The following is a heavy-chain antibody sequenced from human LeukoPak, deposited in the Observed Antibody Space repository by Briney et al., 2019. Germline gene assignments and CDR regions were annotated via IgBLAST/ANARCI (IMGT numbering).Heavy chain of an antibody. V-gene: IGHV3-30-3*01. Sequence: PGGSLRLSCAASGFTFSSYAMHWVRQAPGKGLEWVAVISYDGSNKYYADSVKGRFTISRDNAKNSLYLQMNSLRAEDTAVYYCAFEPKYYYDSSGQPPSDYWGQGTLVTVSS. CDR2: ISYDGSNK. D-gene: IGHD3-22*01. CDR1: GFTFSSYA. CDR3: AFEPKYYYDSSGQPPSDY. J-gene: IGHJ4*02.